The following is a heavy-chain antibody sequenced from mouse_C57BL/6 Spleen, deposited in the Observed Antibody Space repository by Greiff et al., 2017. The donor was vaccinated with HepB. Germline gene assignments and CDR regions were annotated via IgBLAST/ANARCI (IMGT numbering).Heavy chain of an antibody. CDR2: IYPGDGDT. V-gene: IGHV1-80*01. J-gene: IGHJ2*01. D-gene: IGHD1-1*01. Sequence: VKLRESGAELVKPGASVKISCKASGYAFSSYWMNWVKQRPGKGLEWIGQIYPGDGDTNYNGKFKGKATLTAAKSSRTAYMQRSSLTAEDSAVYFCARRGGSHFDYWGQGTTLTVSS. CDR3: ARRGGSHFDY. CDR1: GYAFSSYW.